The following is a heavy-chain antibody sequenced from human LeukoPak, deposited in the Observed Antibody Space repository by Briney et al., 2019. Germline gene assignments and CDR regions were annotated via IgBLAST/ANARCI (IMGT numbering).Heavy chain of an antibody. CDR3: AKERRITMVRGGYDAFDI. CDR1: GYTFTSYD. J-gene: IGHJ3*02. V-gene: IGHV1-8*03. CDR2: MNPNSGNT. Sequence: VASVKVSCKASGYTFTSYDINWVRQATGQELLWMRWMNPNSGNTDYEQKFQGRVTITADKSTSTAYMELSSLSSEDTAVYYCAKERRITMVRGGYDAFDIWGQGTMVNVSS. D-gene: IGHD3-10*01.